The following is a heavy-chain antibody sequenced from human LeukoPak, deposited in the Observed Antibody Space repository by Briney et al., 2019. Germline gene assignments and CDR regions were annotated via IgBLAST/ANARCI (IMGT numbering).Heavy chain of an antibody. CDR3: TTEAYHYDSRDYFDY. CDR2: IKSKTDGGTT. D-gene: IGHD3-22*01. V-gene: IGHV3-15*01. Sequence: GGSLRLSCAASGFTFSNAWMSWVRQAPGKGLEWVGRIKSKTDGGTTDYAAPVKGRFTISRDDSKNTLYLQMNSLKTEDTAVYYCTTEAYHYDSRDYFDYWGQGTLVTVSS. J-gene: IGHJ4*02. CDR1: GFTFSNAW.